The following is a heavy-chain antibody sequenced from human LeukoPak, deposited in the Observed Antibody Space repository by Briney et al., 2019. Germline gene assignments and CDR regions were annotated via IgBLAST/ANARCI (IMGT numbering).Heavy chain of an antibody. V-gene: IGHV1-8*03. D-gene: IGHD4-11*01. CDR2: MNPNSGNT. J-gene: IGHJ5*02. CDR1: GYPFSNYD. CDR3: ARGRATVTTHWVDP. Sequence: GASVKVSCKASGYPFSNYDINWVRQATGQGLEWMGWMNPNSGNTDYAQKFQGRVTITRNTSIGTAYMELSSLRSEDTAVYYCARGRATVTTHWVDPWGQGTLVTVSS.